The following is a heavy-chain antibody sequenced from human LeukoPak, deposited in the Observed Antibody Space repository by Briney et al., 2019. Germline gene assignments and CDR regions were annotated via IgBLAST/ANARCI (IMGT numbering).Heavy chain of an antibody. CDR3: ARDQYYYDSSGYYYYFDY. D-gene: IGHD3-22*01. Sequence: QPGGSLRLSCAASGFTFTSYWMSWVRQAPGKGLEWVANIKQDGSEKYYVDSVKGRFTISRDNTKNSLYLQTNSLRAEDTAVYYCARDQYYYDSSGYYYYFDYWGQGTLVTVSS. CDR1: GFTFTSYW. CDR2: IKQDGSEK. J-gene: IGHJ4*02. V-gene: IGHV3-7*04.